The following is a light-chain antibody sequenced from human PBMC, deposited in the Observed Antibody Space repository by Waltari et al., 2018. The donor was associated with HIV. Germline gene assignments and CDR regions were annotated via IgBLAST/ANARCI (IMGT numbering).Light chain of an antibody. V-gene: IGLV6-57*01. CDR3: QSYDNNDVI. J-gene: IGLJ2*01. CDR2: EDN. CDR1: SGNIATNY. Sequence: FVLTQPHSVSESPGKTVTISCTRNSGNIATNYVQWYQQRPGSSPTTVIYEDNQRPSGVPDRFSGSIDSSSNSAALTISGLETDDEADYYCQSYDNNDVIFGGGT.